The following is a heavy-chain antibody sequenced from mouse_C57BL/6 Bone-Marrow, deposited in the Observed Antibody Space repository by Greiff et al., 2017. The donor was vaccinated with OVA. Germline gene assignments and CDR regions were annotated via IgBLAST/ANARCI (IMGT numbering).Heavy chain of an antibody. Sequence: EVKLMESGGGLVQSGRSLRLSCATSGFTFSDFYMEWVRQAPGKGLEWIAASRNKANDYTTEYSASVKGRFIVSRDTSHSILYLQMNSLRADDTAIYYCARDVWFAYWGQGTLVTVSA. J-gene: IGHJ3*01. CDR2: SRNKANDYTT. CDR3: ARDVWFAY. CDR1: GFTFSDFY. V-gene: IGHV7-1*01.